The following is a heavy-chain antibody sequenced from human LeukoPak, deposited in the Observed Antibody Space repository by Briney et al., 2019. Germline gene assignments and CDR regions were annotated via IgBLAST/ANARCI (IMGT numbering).Heavy chain of an antibody. V-gene: IGHV4-34*01. D-gene: IGHD3-3*01. J-gene: IGHJ3*02. Sequence: SETLSLTCAVYGGSFSGYYWSWIRQPPGKGLEWIGEINHSGSTNYNPSLKSRVTISVGTSKNQFSLKLSSVTAADTAVYYCARGKRGITIFGVVTNDAFDIWGQGTMVTVSS. CDR1: GGSFSGYY. CDR3: ARGKRGITIFGVVTNDAFDI. CDR2: INHSGST.